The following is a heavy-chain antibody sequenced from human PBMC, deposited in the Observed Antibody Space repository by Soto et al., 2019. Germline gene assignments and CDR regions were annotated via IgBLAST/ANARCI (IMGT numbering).Heavy chain of an antibody. D-gene: IGHD2-8*01. CDR3: GSEVVLMLDVLERESRYYSDY. V-gene: IGHV4-39*01. Sequence: ETLSLTCTVSGCSISSSDYSWGWIRQPPGKVLEWIGSVSSRGSTYYSPSLKSRVTISVDTSKNQYAVKLSPVSTADTAVYYCGSEVVLMLDVLERESRYYSDYWGKGIQVTVSS. CDR2: VSSRGST. J-gene: IGHJ4*02. CDR1: GCSISSSDYS.